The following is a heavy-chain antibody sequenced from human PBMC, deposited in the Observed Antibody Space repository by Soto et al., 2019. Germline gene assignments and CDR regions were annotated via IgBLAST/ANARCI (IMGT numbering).Heavy chain of an antibody. CDR2: INPKGGGT. Sequence: ASVKVSCKASGYTFIDYFIHWVRQAPGQGLEWVGWINPKGGGTKYAQKFQGRVTVTRDTSINTAYMELSRLKSDDTAVYYCARGPVAVSDWGQGTLVTSPQ. CDR3: ARGPVAVSD. J-gene: IGHJ4*02. D-gene: IGHD6-19*01. CDR1: GYTFIDYF. V-gene: IGHV1-2*02.